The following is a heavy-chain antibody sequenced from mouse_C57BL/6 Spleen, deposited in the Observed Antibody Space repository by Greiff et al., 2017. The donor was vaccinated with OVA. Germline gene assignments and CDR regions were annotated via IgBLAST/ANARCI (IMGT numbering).Heavy chain of an antibody. CDR3: TSNWDENY. CDR2: IDPETGGT. CDR1: GYTFTDYE. D-gene: IGHD4-1*01. J-gene: IGHJ2*01. Sequence: VQLQQSGAELVRPGASVTLSCKASGYTFTDYEMHWVMQTPVHGLEWIGAIDPETGGTAYNQKFKGKAILTADKSSSTAYMELRSLTSEDSAVYYCTSNWDENYWGQGTTLTVSS. V-gene: IGHV1-15*01.